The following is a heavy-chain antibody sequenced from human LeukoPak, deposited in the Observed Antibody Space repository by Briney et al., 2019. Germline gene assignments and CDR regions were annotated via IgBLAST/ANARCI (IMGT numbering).Heavy chain of an antibody. J-gene: IGHJ4*02. CDR3: ARDQATTEPLGY. V-gene: IGHV4-61*01. CDR1: GGSVSSGSYY. Sequence: SETLSLTCTVSGGSVSSGSYYWSWIRQPPGKGLEWIGYIYYSGSTNYNPSLKSRVTISVDTSKNQFSLKLSSVTAADTAVYYCARDQATTEPLGYWGQGTLVTVSS. D-gene: IGHD5-24*01. CDR2: IYYSGST.